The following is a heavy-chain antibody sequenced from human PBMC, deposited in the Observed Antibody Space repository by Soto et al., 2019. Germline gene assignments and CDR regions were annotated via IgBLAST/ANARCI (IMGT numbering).Heavy chain of an antibody. Sequence: GGSLRLSCAASGFTFSSYSMNWVRQAPGKGLEWVSYISSSSSTIYYADSVKGRFTISRDNSKDTLYLQMNSLRAEDTAVYYCARAYEGDYFDYWGQGTLVTVSS. CDR3: ARAYEGDYFDY. J-gene: IGHJ4*02. D-gene: IGHD3-16*01. CDR1: GFTFSSYS. CDR2: ISSSSSTI. V-gene: IGHV3-48*01.